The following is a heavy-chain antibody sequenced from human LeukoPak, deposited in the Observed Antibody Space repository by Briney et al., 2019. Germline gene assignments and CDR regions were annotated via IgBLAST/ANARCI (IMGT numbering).Heavy chain of an antibody. CDR1: GGSISSSSYY. V-gene: IGHV4-39*07. Sequence: SETLSLTCTVSGGSISSSSYYWGWIRQPPGKGLEWIGSIYYSGSTYYNPSLKRRVTISIDTSKNQFSLKLASVTAADTAIYYCAKGAGGFSYYNWFDPWGQGTLVTVSS. CDR2: IYYSGST. J-gene: IGHJ5*02. CDR3: AKGAGGFSYYNWFDP. D-gene: IGHD5-18*01.